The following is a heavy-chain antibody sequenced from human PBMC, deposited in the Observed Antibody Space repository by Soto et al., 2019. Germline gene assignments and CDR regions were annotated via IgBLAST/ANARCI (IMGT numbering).Heavy chain of an antibody. Sequence: SETLSLTCTVSGGSISGYYWSWIRQPPGKGLEWIGYMYNTGSTIYNPSLKSRVTISVDTSKNQFSLKLNSVTAADTAVYYCARDLWGYCGADCYPLDVWGQGTTVTVS. J-gene: IGHJ6*02. CDR2: MYNTGST. CDR1: GGSISGYY. V-gene: IGHV4-59*01. CDR3: ARDLWGYCGADCYPLDV. D-gene: IGHD2-21*02.